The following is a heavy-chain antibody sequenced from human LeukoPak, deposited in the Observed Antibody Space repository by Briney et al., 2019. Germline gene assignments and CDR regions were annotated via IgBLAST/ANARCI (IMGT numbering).Heavy chain of an antibody. J-gene: IGHJ4*02. CDR1: GYTFTSYY. V-gene: IGHV1-46*01. CDR3: AREGVYCSSTSCSGPFDY. D-gene: IGHD2-2*01. CDR2: INPSGGST. Sequence: ASVKVSCKASGYTFTSYYMHWVRQAPGQGLEWMGIINPSGGSTSYAQKFQGRVTMTRDTSTSTVYMELSSLRSEDTAVYYCAREGVYCSSTSCSGPFDYWGQGTLVTVFS.